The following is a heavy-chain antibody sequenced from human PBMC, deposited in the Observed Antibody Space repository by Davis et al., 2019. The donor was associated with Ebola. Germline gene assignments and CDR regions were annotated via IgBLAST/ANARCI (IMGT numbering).Heavy chain of an antibody. D-gene: IGHD1-26*01. CDR1: GFVFRNYV. Sequence: GESLKISCAASGFVFRNYVMSWVRQAPGKGLEWVSTLGTSADTYYSDSVKGRFTISRDNSKNTLYLQMNSLRDEDTAVYYCASLVRAGVDYWGQGTLVTVSS. J-gene: IGHJ4*02. CDR2: LGTSADT. CDR3: ASLVRAGVDY. V-gene: IGHV3-23*01.